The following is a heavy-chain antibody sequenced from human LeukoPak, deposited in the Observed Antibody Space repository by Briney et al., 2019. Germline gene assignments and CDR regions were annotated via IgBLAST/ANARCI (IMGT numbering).Heavy chain of an antibody. CDR1: GGTFSSYV. Sequence: SVKVSCKASGGTFSSYVISWVLQAPGQGLEWMGGIIPIFGTANYAQKFQGRVTITTDESTSTAYMELSSLRSEDTAVYYCARVAVAGTGVDYWGQGTLVTVSS. D-gene: IGHD6-19*01. CDR2: IIPIFGTA. CDR3: ARVAVAGTGVDY. V-gene: IGHV1-69*05. J-gene: IGHJ4*02.